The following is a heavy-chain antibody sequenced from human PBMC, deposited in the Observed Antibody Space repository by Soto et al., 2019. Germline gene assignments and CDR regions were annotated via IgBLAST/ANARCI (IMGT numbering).Heavy chain of an antibody. Sequence: LRLSCAASGFTFSSYTMNWVRQAPGKGLEWVSSISSSSTYRYYADSLKGRFTISRDNAKNSLYLQMNSLRAEDTAVYYCARAQGFGELRGDYWGQGTLVTVSS. J-gene: IGHJ4*02. D-gene: IGHD3-10*01. CDR3: ARAQGFGELRGDY. CDR1: GFTFSSYT. V-gene: IGHV3-21*01. CDR2: ISSSSTYR.